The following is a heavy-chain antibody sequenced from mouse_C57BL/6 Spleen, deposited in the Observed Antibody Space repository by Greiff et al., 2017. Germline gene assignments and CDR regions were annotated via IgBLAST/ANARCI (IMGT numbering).Heavy chain of an antibody. J-gene: IGHJ1*03. CDR3: AREGGGYWYFDV. Sequence: QVHVKQPGAELVKPGASVKMSCKASGYTFTSYWITWVKQRPGQGLEWIGDIYPGSGSTNYNEKFKSKATLTVDTSSSTAYMQLSSLTSEDSAVYYCAREGGGYWYFDVWGTGTTVTVSS. CDR1: GYTFTSYW. V-gene: IGHV1-55*01. CDR2: IYPGSGST.